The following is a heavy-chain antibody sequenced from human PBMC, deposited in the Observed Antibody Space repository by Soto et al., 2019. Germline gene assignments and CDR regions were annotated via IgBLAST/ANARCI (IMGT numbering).Heavy chain of an antibody. CDR3: ANFYSGSYSTY. D-gene: IGHD1-26*01. CDR2: INSDGSTT. Sequence: TGGSLRLSCAASGFTLSNYWMHWVRQAPGKGLVWVSRINSDGSTTNYADSVKGRFTISRDNAKNTLYLEMNSLRAEDTAVYYCANFYSGSYSTYWGQGTLVTV. V-gene: IGHV3-74*01. J-gene: IGHJ4*02. CDR1: GFTLSNYW.